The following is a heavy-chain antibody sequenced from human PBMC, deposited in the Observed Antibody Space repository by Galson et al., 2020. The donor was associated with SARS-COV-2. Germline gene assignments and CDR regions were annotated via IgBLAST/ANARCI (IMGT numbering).Heavy chain of an antibody. CDR2: ISYDGSNK. CDR1: GFTFSSYD. D-gene: IGHD1-26*01. J-gene: IGHJ4*02. V-gene: IGHV3-30-3*01. CDR3: ARTGGSYMDY. Sequence: TGGSLRLSCAASGFTFSSYDMHWVRQAPGKGLEWVAVISYDGSNKYYADSVKGRFTISRDNSKNTLYLQMNSLRAEDTAVYYCARTGGSYMDYWGQGTLVTVSS.